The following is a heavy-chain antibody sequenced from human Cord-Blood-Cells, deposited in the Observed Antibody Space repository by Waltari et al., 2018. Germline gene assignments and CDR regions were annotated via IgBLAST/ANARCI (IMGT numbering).Heavy chain of an antibody. CDR1: GGSISSSSYY. CDR3: ARHDIAAAGTSYAFDI. CDR2: IYYSGGT. Sequence: QLQLQESGPGLVKPSETLSLTCTVSGGSISSSSYYWGWIRQPPGKGLEWIGGIYYSGGTYTNPSLKSRVPISVDTSKNQFSLKLSSVTAADTAVYYCARHDIAAAGTSYAFDIWGQGTMVIVSS. D-gene: IGHD6-13*01. J-gene: IGHJ3*02. V-gene: IGHV4-39*07.